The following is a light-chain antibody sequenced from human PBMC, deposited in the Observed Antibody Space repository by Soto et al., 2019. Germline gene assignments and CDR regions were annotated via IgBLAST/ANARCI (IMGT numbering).Light chain of an antibody. V-gene: IGKV3-15*01. Sequence: VMTQSPATLSVSPGERATISCWASETVATNLAWYQQKPGQPPSLLISGASTRSAGISDRFRGSGSGTEFTLTLSSLRSEEAAIYYGQQYFEWPPMTFGQGTKVEI. J-gene: IGKJ1*01. CDR3: QQYFEWPPMT. CDR2: GAS. CDR1: ETVATN.